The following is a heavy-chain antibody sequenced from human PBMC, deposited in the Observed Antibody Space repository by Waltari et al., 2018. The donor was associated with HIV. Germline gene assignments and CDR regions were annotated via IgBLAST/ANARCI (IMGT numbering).Heavy chain of an antibody. CDR3: AKSLFGVVKYQNLFDY. CDR1: GFSSRPFG. Sequence: QVQLVESGGGVVHPGGSLRISCAASGFSSRPFGIHLVRQAPGKGLEWMAFISSDGNNEYYADSVKGRFTVSRDNSRNTLHLLMDSLRVEDTAIYYCAKSLFGVVKYQNLFDYWAQGTLVTVSS. D-gene: IGHD3-3*01. CDR2: ISSDGNNE. J-gene: IGHJ4*02. V-gene: IGHV3-30*18.